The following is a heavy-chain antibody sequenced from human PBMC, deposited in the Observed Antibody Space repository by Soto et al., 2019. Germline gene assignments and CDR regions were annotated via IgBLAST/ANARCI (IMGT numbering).Heavy chain of an antibody. V-gene: IGHV3-48*02. CDR1: GFTFRSYS. CDR3: ARLMIVTGGEAFDI. CDR2: ISSSSTTI. J-gene: IGHJ3*02. Sequence: GGSLRLSCAASGFTFRSYSMNWVRQAPGKRLEWISYISSSSTTIYYGDSVKGRFTNSRDNARNSLYLQMNSLRDEDTAVYCCARLMIVTGGEAFDIWGQGRMGTVSS. D-gene: IGHD3-22*01.